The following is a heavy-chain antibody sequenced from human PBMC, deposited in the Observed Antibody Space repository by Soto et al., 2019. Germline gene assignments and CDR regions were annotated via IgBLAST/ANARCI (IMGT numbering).Heavy chain of an antibody. CDR2: IYYSGST. V-gene: IGHV4-59*12. D-gene: IGHD6-13*01. Sequence: SETLSLTCTVSGGSISSYYWSWIRQPPGKGLEWIGYIYYSGSTNYNPSLKSRVTISVDTSKNQFSLKLSSVTAADTAVYYCVRGGGAAAGTPFDYWGQGTLVTVSS. CDR3: VRGGGAAAGTPFDY. J-gene: IGHJ4*02. CDR1: GGSISSYY.